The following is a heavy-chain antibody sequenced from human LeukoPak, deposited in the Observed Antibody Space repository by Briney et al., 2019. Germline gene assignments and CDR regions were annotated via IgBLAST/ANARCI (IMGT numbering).Heavy chain of an antibody. Sequence: SETLSLTCTVSGGSISSYYWSWIRQPPGKGLEWIGYIYYSGSTNYNPSLKSRVTISVDTSKNQFSLKLSSVTAADTAVYYCARVYYDFWSGYYTHDAFDIWAKGQWSPSLQ. CDR1: GGSISSYY. CDR2: IYYSGST. D-gene: IGHD3-3*01. CDR3: ARVYYDFWSGYYTHDAFDI. J-gene: IGHJ3*02. V-gene: IGHV4-59*01.